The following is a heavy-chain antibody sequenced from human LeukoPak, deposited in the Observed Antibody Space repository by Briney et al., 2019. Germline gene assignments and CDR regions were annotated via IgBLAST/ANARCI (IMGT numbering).Heavy chain of an antibody. J-gene: IGHJ3*02. Sequence: QSSDTLSPTGTDPGGSIRSNYRSWTRQHPGKGLEWIGYIYYSGSTNYNPSLKSRVTISVDTSKNQFSLKLSSVTAADTAVYYCAKVVPAAWDAFDIWGQGTMVTVSS. CDR1: GGSIRSNY. CDR2: IYYSGST. V-gene: IGHV4-59*07. CDR3: AKVVPAAWDAFDI. D-gene: IGHD2-2*01.